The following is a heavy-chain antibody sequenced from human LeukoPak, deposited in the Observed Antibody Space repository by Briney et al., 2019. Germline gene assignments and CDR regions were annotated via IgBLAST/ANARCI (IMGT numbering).Heavy chain of an antibody. CDR3: ARETSMVRGISAPDV. D-gene: IGHD3-10*01. CDR2: IYTSGST. Sequence: PSETLSLTCTVSGGSISSYYWSWIRQPAGKGLEWIGRIYTSGSTNYNPSLKSRVTMSVDTSKNQFSLKLSSVTAADTAVYYCARETSMVRGISAPDVWGKGTTVTISS. V-gene: IGHV4-4*07. CDR1: GGSISSYY. J-gene: IGHJ6*04.